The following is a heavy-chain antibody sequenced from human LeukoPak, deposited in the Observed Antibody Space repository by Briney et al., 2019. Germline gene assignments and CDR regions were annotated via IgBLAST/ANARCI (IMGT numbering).Heavy chain of an antibody. J-gene: IGHJ4*02. D-gene: IGHD3-10*01. Sequence: PGGSLRLSCAASGFTFSTYSMNWVRQAPGKGLEWVSYIDTGTSTIYYADSVKGRFTISRDNAKNSLYLQMNSLRAEDAAMYYCARDREGFGESYFDYWGQGTLVTVSS. CDR3: ARDREGFGESYFDY. CDR1: GFTFSTYS. V-gene: IGHV3-48*04. CDR2: IDTGTSTI.